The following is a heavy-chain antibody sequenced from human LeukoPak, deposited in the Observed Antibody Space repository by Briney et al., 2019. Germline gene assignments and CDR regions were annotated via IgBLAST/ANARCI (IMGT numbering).Heavy chain of an antibody. CDR1: GFTFSSYS. D-gene: IGHD5-12*01. V-gene: IGHV3-21*01. CDR3: ARDGVATTAGDFDY. Sequence: TGGSLRLSCAASGFTFSSYSMNWVRQAPGKGLEWVSSISSSSSYIYYADSVKGRFTISRDNAKNSLYLQMNSLRAEDTAVYYCARDGVATTAGDFDYWGQGTLVTVSS. J-gene: IGHJ4*02. CDR2: ISSSSSYI.